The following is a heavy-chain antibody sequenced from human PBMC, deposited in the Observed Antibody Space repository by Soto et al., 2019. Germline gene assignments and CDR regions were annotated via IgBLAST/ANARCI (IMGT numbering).Heavy chain of an antibody. CDR1: GYTFTGYY. V-gene: IGHV1-2*02. CDR3: ARDWEDSSGWYLINWFDP. Sequence: ASVKVSCKASGYTFTGYYMHWVRQAPGQGLEWMGWINPNSGGTNYAQKFQGRVTMTTDSFTSTAYMELRSLRSDDTAVYYCARDWEDSSGWYLINWFDPWGQGTLVTVSS. CDR2: INPNSGGT. D-gene: IGHD6-19*01. J-gene: IGHJ5*02.